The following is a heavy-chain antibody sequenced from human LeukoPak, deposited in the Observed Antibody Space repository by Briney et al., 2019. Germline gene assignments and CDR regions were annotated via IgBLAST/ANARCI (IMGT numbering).Heavy chain of an antibody. Sequence: GGSLRLSCAASGFTFSSYAMSWVRQAPGKGLECISGFSGSGGSTYYADSVKGRFTISRDNAKNSLYLQMNSLRAEDTAVYYCAREKMDIVATIRRSSDFYYYYYMDVWGKGTTVTVSS. CDR3: AREKMDIVATIRRSSDFYYYYYMDV. V-gene: IGHV3-23*01. D-gene: IGHD5-12*01. CDR2: FSGSGGST. J-gene: IGHJ6*03. CDR1: GFTFSSYA.